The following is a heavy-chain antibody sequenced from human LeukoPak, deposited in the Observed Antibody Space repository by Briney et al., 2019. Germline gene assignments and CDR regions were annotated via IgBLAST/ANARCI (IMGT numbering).Heavy chain of an antibody. Sequence: PSETLSLTCAVSGGSISSSNWWSWVRQPPGKGLEWIGSIYYSGSTYYNPSLKSRVTISVDTSKNQFSLKLNSVTATDTAVYYCARHYGPWGQGTLVTVSS. V-gene: IGHV4-39*01. J-gene: IGHJ4*02. D-gene: IGHD3-10*01. CDR3: ARHYGP. CDR2: IYYSGST. CDR1: GGSISSSNW.